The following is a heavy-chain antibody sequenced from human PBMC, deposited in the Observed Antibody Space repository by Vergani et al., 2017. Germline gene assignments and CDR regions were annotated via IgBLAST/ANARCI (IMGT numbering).Heavy chain of an antibody. D-gene: IGHD6-19*01. J-gene: IGHJ4*02. CDR2: IYYSGST. V-gene: IGHV4-39*01. CDR3: ARLRAVAGTYYFDY. Sequence: QLQLQESGPGLVKPSETLTLTCTVSGGSISSSSYYWGWIRQPPGKGLEWIGRIYYSGSTYYNPSLKSRVTISVDTSKNQFSLKLSSVTAADTAVYYCARLRAVAGTYYFDYWGQGTLVTVSS. CDR1: GGSISSSSYY.